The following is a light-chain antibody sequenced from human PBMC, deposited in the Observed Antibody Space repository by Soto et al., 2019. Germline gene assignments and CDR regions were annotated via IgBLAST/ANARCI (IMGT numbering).Light chain of an antibody. V-gene: IGKV1-33*01. Sequence: DIQMTQSPSSLSASVGDRVTITCPASHDITSYLNWYQHKPGKAPKLLIYDASILEAGVPSRFSGIGSGTHFTFTISSLQPEDVATYYCQKCDYLPIFGPGTTVDFK. CDR1: HDITSY. CDR3: QKCDYLPI. J-gene: IGKJ3*01. CDR2: DAS.